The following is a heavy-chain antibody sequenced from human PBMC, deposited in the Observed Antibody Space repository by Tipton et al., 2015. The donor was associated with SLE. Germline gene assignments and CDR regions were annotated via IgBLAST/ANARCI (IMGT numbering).Heavy chain of an antibody. D-gene: IGHD6-6*01. CDR2: ISYRGST. CDR3: ATGGAAARPWYFDY. Sequence: TLSLTCTVSGGSIANSYYHWGWILQPPGKGLEWIGTISYRGSTYSNPSLKSRVTISVDTSKNQFSLKLTSVTAADTAVYYCATGGAAARPWYFDYWGQGTLVTVSS. V-gene: IGHV4-39*07. CDR1: GGSIANSYYH. J-gene: IGHJ4*02.